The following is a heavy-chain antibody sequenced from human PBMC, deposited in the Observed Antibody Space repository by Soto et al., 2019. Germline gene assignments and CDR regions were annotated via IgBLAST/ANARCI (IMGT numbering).Heavy chain of an antibody. CDR1: GFSFSSYA. V-gene: IGHV3-23*01. CDR3: TKSRSAMVYYFDF. CDR2: ISATGAKT. D-gene: IGHD1-20*01. J-gene: IGHJ4*02. Sequence: GGSLGLSCAASGFSFSSYAMKWVRQAPGKGLEWVSGISATGAKTYSADSVKGRFTTSRDNSKDTVYLEMNNLRAEDTAVYYCTKSRSAMVYYFDFWGLGALVTVSS.